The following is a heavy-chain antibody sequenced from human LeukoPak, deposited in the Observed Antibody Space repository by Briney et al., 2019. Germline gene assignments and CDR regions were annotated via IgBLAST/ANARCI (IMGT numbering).Heavy chain of an antibody. CDR2: INPNSGGT. D-gene: IGHD3-10*01. Sequence: SVKVSCKASGYTFTGYYMHWVRQAPGQGLEWMGWINPNSGGTNYAQKFQGRVTMTRDTSISTAYMELSRLRSDDTAVYYCAREALVRGVIPPYYYYYGMDVWGQGTTVTVSS. CDR1: GYTFTGYY. V-gene: IGHV1-2*02. CDR3: AREALVRGVIPPYYYYYGMDV. J-gene: IGHJ6*02.